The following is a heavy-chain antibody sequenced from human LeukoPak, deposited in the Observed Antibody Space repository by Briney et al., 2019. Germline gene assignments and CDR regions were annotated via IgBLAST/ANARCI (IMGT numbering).Heavy chain of an antibody. V-gene: IGHV1-46*01. CDR1: GYTFTGYY. CDR3: ARGVAMSPSSLWLRFPSRGYFDY. CDR2: INPSGGST. J-gene: IGHJ4*02. Sequence: ASVKVSCKASGYTFTGYYMHWVRQAPGQGLEWMGIINPSGGSTSYAQKFQGRVTMTRDMSTSTVYMELSSLRSEDTAVYYCARGVAMSPSSLWLRFPSRGYFDYWGQGTLVTVSS. D-gene: IGHD5-12*01.